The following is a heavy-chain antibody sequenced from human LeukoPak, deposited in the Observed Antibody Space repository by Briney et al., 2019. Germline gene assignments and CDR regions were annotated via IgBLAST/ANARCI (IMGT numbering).Heavy chain of an antibody. J-gene: IGHJ6*02. V-gene: IGHV3-21*01. CDR3: ARDGRGVRGAAGYYYYGMDV. CDR2: ISSSSSYI. Sequence: GGSLRLSCAASGFTFSSYSMNWVRQAPGKGLEWVSSISSSSSYIYYADSVKGRFTISRDNAKNSLYLQMNSLRAEDTAVYYCARDGRGVRGAAGYYYYGMDVWGQGTTVTVSS. D-gene: IGHD3-10*01. CDR1: GFTFSSYS.